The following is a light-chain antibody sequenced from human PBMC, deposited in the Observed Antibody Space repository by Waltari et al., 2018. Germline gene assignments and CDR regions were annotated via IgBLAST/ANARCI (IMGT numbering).Light chain of an antibody. J-gene: IGKJ1*01. Sequence: DIQMTQSPSSLSASIGDRVTISCRASQFVSSYLNWFQQKPGNVPKLLIYATASLQSGVPSRFSGAGAGTDFTLTISSLQPDDFATYYCQQSYTSPPTFGQGTNVEIK. CDR3: QQSYTSPPT. CDR1: QFVSSY. CDR2: ATA. V-gene: IGKV1-39*01.